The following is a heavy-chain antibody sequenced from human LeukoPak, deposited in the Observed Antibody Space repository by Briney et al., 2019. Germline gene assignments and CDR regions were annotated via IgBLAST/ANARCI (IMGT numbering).Heavy chain of an antibody. CDR3: AKDRGGVDY. V-gene: IGHV3-43*01. Sequence: GGSQRLSCAASGFTFDGYSMHWVRQGPGKGLEWVSVISWDGGSTSYADSVKGRFTISRDNSKNSLYLQMNSLRSEDSALYYCAKDRGGVDYWGQGTLVTVSS. CDR1: GFTFDGYS. D-gene: IGHD3-16*01. J-gene: IGHJ4*02. CDR2: ISWDGGST.